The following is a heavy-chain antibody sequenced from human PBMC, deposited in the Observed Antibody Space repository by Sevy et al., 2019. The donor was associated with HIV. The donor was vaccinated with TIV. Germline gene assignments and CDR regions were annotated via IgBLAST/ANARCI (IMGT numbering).Heavy chain of an antibody. Sequence: ASVQVSCKASGYTFTGYYMHWVRQAPGQGLEWMGWINPNSGGTNYAQKFQGRVTMTRDTSISTAYMELSRLRSDDTAVYYCARGSSSWYGGGWFDPWGQGTLVTVSS. CDR3: ARGSSSWYGGGWFDP. J-gene: IGHJ5*02. D-gene: IGHD6-13*01. V-gene: IGHV1-2*02. CDR1: GYTFTGYY. CDR2: INPNSGGT.